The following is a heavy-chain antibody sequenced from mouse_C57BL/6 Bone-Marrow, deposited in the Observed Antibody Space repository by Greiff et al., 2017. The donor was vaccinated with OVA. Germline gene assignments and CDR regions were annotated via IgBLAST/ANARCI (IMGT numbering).Heavy chain of an antibody. Sequence: VQLQQSGPELVKPGASVKMSCKASGYTFTDYYMHWVKQKPGKGLEWIGEIYPGSGNTYYNEKFKGKATLTADTSSSTAYMQLSSLTSEDSAVYFCANAYYSNRDYWGQGTTLTVSS. CDR3: NAYYSNRDY. CDR2: YPGSGNTY. CDR1: YTFTDYYM. V-gene: IGHV1-83*01. D-gene: IGHD2-5*01. J-gene: IGHJ2*01.